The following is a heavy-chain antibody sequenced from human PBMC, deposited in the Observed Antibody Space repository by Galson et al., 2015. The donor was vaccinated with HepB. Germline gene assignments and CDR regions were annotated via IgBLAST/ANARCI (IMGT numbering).Heavy chain of an antibody. CDR3: ARENSGTYYGYFDY. CDR1: GFTFSHYA. J-gene: IGHJ4*02. D-gene: IGHD1-26*01. V-gene: IGHV3-30-3*01. CDR2: ISYDGSNK. Sequence: LRLSCAASGFTFSHYAMHWVRQAPGKGLEWVATISYDGSNKYYADPVRGRFTISRDNSKNTVSLQMNSLSPEATAVYYCARENSGTYYGYFDYWGQGTLVTVPS.